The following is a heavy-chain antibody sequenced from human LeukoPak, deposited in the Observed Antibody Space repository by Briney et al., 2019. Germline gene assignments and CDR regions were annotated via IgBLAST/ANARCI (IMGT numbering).Heavy chain of an antibody. CDR2: ISSSSSYI. CDR3: AGRRPDIQAAFDI. CDR1: GFTFSSYS. Sequence: GGSLRLSCAASGFTFSSYSMNWVRQAPGKGLEWVSSISSSSSYIYYADSVKGRFTISRDNAKNSLYLQMNSLRAKDTAVYYCAGRRPDIQAAFDIWGQGTMVTVSS. V-gene: IGHV3-21*01. J-gene: IGHJ3*02. D-gene: IGHD2-15*01.